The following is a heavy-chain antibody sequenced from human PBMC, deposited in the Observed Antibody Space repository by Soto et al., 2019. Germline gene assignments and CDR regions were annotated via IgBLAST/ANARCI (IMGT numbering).Heavy chain of an antibody. V-gene: IGHV3-33*01. CDR3: ATPSPLPDYYYGMDV. Sequence: PGGSLRLSCAASGFTFSSYGMHWVRQAPGKGLEWVAVIWYDGSNKYYADSVKGRFTISRDNSKNTLYLQMNSLRAEDTAVYYCATPSPLPDYYYGMDVWGQGTTVTVSS. J-gene: IGHJ6*02. CDR1: GFTFSSYG. D-gene: IGHD2-2*01. CDR2: IWYDGSNK.